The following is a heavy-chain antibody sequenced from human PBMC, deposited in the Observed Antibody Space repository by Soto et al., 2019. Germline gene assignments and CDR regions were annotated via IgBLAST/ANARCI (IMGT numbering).Heavy chain of an antibody. CDR1: GFTFSVYA. Sequence: GGSLRLSCAATGFTFSVYAMTWVRQAPGKGLEWVSAVTANGGSTYSADSVKGRFTISRDNSKNTLFLQMNSLRAEDTAVYYCASLAVGDWPNYYYYYGMDVWGQGTTVTVSS. V-gene: IGHV3-23*01. CDR3: ASLAVGDWPNYYYYYGMDV. CDR2: VTANGGST. D-gene: IGHD2-21*02. J-gene: IGHJ6*02.